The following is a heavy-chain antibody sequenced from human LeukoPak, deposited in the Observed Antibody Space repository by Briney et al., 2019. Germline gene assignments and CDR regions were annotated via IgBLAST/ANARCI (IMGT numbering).Heavy chain of an antibody. D-gene: IGHD6-13*01. CDR1: GLTFDDYA. Sequence: PGRCLRLSCEASGLTFDDYAMHWVRHAAGRGLEWVSGISWNSGTITYADSVKGRFTISRDNAKNYLYLQMNSLRAEDTALYYCAKDIGSSWYSYFDYWGQGALVTVSS. V-gene: IGHV3-9*01. CDR3: AKDIGSSWYSYFDY. CDR2: ISWNSGTI. J-gene: IGHJ4*02.